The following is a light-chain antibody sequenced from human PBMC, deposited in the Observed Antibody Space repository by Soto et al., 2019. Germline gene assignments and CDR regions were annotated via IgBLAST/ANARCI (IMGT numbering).Light chain of an antibody. J-gene: IGKJ1*01. Sequence: TQSPATLSLSPGTGATLSCRASQIVTSSLAWYQQKPGKAPKLLIYKVSSLESGVPSRFSGSGSGTEFTLTISSLQPDDFATYYCQQYNSYPWTFGQGTKVEIQ. V-gene: IGKV1-5*03. CDR2: KVS. CDR3: QQYNSYPWT. CDR1: QIVTSS.